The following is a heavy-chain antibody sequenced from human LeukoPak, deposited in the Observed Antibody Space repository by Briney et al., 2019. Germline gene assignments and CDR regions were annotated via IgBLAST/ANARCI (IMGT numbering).Heavy chain of an antibody. CDR2: ISWNSGSI. V-gene: IGHV3-9*01. CDR1: GFTFDDYA. D-gene: IGHD2-2*01. CDR3: AKSWLRYCSSTSCYYFDY. J-gene: IGHJ4*02. Sequence: GGSLRLSCAASGFTFDDYAMPWVRQAPGKGLEWVSGISWNSGSIGYADSVKGRFTISRDNAKNSLYLQMNSLRAEDTALYYCAKSWLRYCSSTSCYYFDYWGQGTLVTVSS.